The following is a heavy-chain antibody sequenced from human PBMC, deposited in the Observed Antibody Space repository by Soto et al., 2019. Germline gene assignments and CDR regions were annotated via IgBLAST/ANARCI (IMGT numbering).Heavy chain of an antibody. CDR3: ARDLSGSGWYEGSDY. CDR1: GFTFSSYG. Sequence: QVQLVESGGGVVQPGRSLRLSCAASGFTFSSYGMHWVRQAPGKGLEWVAVIWYDGSNKYYADSVKGRFTISRDNSKNTLYLQMNSLRAEDTAVYYCARDLSGSGWYEGSDYWVQGTLVTVSS. D-gene: IGHD6-19*01. CDR2: IWYDGSNK. J-gene: IGHJ4*02. V-gene: IGHV3-33*01.